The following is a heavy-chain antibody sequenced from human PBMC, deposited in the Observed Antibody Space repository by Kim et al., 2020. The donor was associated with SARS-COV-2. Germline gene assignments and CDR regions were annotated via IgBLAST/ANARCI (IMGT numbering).Heavy chain of an antibody. J-gene: IGHJ4*02. D-gene: IGHD3-22*01. V-gene: IGHV3-23*01. CDR2: ISGSGGST. CDR1: GFSFSSYA. CDR3: AKVYDNSGYYSYYFDY. Sequence: GGSLRLSCAASGFSFSSYAMSWVRQAPGKGLEWVSAISGSGGSTYYADSVKGRFNISRDNSKNTLYLQMNSLRAEDTAIYYCAKVYDNSGYYSYYFDYWGQGTLVTVSS.